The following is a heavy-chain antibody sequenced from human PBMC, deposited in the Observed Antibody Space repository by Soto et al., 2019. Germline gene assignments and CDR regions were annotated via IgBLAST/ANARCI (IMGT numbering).Heavy chain of an antibody. J-gene: IGHJ5*02. CDR3: ARYIAGAGTGYNWFDP. CDR2: INPSGGST. D-gene: IGHD6-13*01. V-gene: IGHV1-46*01. Sequence: QVQLVQSGAEVKKPGASVKVSCKASGYTFTSYYMHWVRQAPGQGLEWMGIINPSGGSTSYAQKFQGRVTMTRDTSTSTVYMELSSLRSEDPAVYYCARYIAGAGTGYNWFDPWGQGTLVTVSS. CDR1: GYTFTSYY.